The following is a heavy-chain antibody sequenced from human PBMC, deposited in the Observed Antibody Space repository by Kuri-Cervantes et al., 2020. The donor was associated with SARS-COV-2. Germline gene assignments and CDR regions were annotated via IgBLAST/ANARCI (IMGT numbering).Heavy chain of an antibody. D-gene: IGHD6-13*01. Sequence: ASVKVSCKASGYTFTGYYMHWVRQAPGQGLEWMGWITPNSGGTNYAQKFQGRVTMTRDTSISTAYMELSRLRSDDTAVYYCARDRTRSSWYVWGGSIYGMDVWGQGTTVTV. CDR2: ITPNSGGT. J-gene: IGHJ6*02. V-gene: IGHV1-2*02. CDR1: GYTFTGYY. CDR3: ARDRTRSSWYVWGGSIYGMDV.